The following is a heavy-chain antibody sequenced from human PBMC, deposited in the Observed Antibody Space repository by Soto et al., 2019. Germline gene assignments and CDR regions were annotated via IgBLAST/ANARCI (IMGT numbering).Heavy chain of an antibody. CDR1: GYTFTSYD. Sequence: QVQLVQSGAEVKKPGASVKVSCKASGYTFTSYDINWVRQATGQGLEWMGWMNPNSGNTGYAQKFQGRVTMTRNTSISTAYLEMSSLRSEDTAVYYCAREVMVYTAIPWFDPWGQGTLVTVSS. J-gene: IGHJ5*02. CDR2: MNPNSGNT. D-gene: IGHD5-18*01. CDR3: AREVMVYTAIPWFDP. V-gene: IGHV1-8*01.